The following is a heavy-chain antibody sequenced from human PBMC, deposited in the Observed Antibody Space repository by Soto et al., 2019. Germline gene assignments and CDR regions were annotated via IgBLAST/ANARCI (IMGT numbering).Heavy chain of an antibody. CDR3: AGQYLGRSSSSSFDP. J-gene: IGHJ5*02. D-gene: IGHD6-6*01. V-gene: IGHV4-59*08. Sequence: PSETLSLTCTVSGGSMNDYYWSWIRQPPGKGLEWIGYVYYIGRTNYNPSLKGRVTMSLDTSKSQFSLKLGSVTTADTAVYYCAGQYLGRSSSSSFDPWGQGTLVTVSS. CDR2: VYYIGRT. CDR1: GGSMNDYY.